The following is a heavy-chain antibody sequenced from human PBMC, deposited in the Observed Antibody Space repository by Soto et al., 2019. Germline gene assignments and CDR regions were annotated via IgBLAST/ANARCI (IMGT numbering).Heavy chain of an antibody. CDR3: ARDSKRLPGTVFDY. CDR1: GFTFSSYS. CDR2: ISSSSSYI. J-gene: IGHJ4*02. V-gene: IGHV3-21*01. D-gene: IGHD5-12*01. Sequence: EVQLVESGGGLVKPGGSLRLSCAASGFTFSSYSMNWVRQAPGKGLEWVSSISSSSSYIYYADSVKGRFTISRHNAKNSLYLPRNSLRAEDTAVYYCARDSKRLPGTVFDYWGQGTLVTVSS.